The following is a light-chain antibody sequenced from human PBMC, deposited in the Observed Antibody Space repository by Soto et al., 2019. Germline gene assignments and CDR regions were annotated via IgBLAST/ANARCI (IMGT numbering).Light chain of an antibody. V-gene: IGKV3-20*01. CDR1: QSVSSNY. CDR2: GAS. J-gene: IGKJ2*01. Sequence: EIVLTQSPGTLSLSPGERATLSCRASQSVSSNYLAWYQQRPGQAPRVLIYGASSRATGIPDRFSGSGSGTAFTLTISRLEPEDFAVYFCHHYGNSPPNTFGQGTKLEIK. CDR3: HHYGNSPPNT.